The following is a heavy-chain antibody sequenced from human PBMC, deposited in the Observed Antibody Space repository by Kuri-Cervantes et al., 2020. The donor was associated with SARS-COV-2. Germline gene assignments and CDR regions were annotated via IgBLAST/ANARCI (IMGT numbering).Heavy chain of an antibody. CDR3: ARERGGDIVVVPAAIFGQFYYYYMDV. Sequence: ASVKVSCKAPETTFPNYDINWVRQATGQGLEWMGMVKTNSGNTLYAQFFQGRVTMTRDTSTSTVYMELSSLRSEDTAVYYCARERGGDIVVVPAAIFGQFYYYYMDVWGKGTTVTVSS. CDR2: VKTNSGNT. D-gene: IGHD2-2*02. V-gene: IGHV1-8*01. J-gene: IGHJ6*03. CDR1: ETTFPNYD.